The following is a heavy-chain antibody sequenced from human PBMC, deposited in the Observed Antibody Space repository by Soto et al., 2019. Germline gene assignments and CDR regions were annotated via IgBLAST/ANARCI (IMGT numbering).Heavy chain of an antibody. CDR1: GGTFSSYA. V-gene: IGHV1-69*01. D-gene: IGHD2-2*02. CDR3: ARAPNTAELGYFDY. J-gene: IGHJ4*02. Sequence: QVQLVQSGAEVKKPGSSVKVSCKASGGTFSSYAISWVRQAPGQGLEWMGGIIPIFGTANYAQKFQGRVTITADESTSTDYMELSSLRSEDTAVYYCARAPNTAELGYFDYWGQGTLVTVSS. CDR2: IIPIFGTA.